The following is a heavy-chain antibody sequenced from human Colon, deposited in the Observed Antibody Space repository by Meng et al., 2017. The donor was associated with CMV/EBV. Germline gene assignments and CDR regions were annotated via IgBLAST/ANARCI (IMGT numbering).Heavy chain of an antibody. J-gene: IGHJ4*02. D-gene: IGHD2-15*01. CDR3: ARDQEDSLFDY. Sequence: GESLKISCAASGFTFSSYAMHWVRQAPGKGLEWVVVISYDGSNKYYADSVKGRFTISRDNSKNTLYLQMNSLRAEDTAVYYCARDQEDSLFDYWGQGTLVTVSS. V-gene: IGHV3-30*04. CDR2: ISYDGSNK. CDR1: GFTFSSYA.